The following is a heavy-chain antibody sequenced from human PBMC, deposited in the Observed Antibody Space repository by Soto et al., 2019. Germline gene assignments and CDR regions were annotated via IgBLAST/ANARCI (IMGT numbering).Heavy chain of an antibody. D-gene: IGHD2-15*01. Sequence: EVQLVESGGGLIQPGGSLRLSCAASGFTVSSNYMSWVRQAPGKGLEWVSVIYSGGSTYYADSVKGRFTISRDNSKNTLYLQMNSLRAEDTAVYYRARDAPARNYYYYGMDVWGQGTTVTVSS. V-gene: IGHV3-53*01. CDR1: GFTVSSNY. J-gene: IGHJ6*02. CDR2: IYSGGST. CDR3: ARDAPARNYYYYGMDV.